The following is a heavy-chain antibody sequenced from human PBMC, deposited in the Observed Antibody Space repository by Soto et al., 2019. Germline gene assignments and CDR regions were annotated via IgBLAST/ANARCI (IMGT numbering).Heavy chain of an antibody. CDR3: ARGYDFWSVYPTWYMDV. V-gene: IGHV1-18*01. D-gene: IGHD3-3*01. CDR1: GYTFTSYG. Sequence: QVQLVQSGAEVKKPGASVKVSCKASGYTFTSYGISWVRQAPGQGLEWMGWISAYNGNTNYAQKLQGRVTMTTDTSTSTAYMELRSLRSDDTAVYYCARGYDFWSVYPTWYMDVWGKGTTVTVSS. J-gene: IGHJ6*03. CDR2: ISAYNGNT.